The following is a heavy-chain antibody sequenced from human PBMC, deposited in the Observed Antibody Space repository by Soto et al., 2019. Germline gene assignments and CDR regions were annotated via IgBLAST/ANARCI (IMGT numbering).Heavy chain of an antibody. CDR2: IGTAGDT. CDR3: ASVPLMTTVTGGGWAYFDL. Sequence: EVQLVESGGGLVQPGGSLRLSCAASGFTFSSYDMHWVRQATGKGLEWVSAIGTAGDTYYPGFVKGRFTVSRENAKNSLYLQMNSVRAGYTAVYCCASVPLMTTVTGGGWAYFDLWGRGTLVTVSS. D-gene: IGHD4-17*01. J-gene: IGHJ2*01. V-gene: IGHV3-13*01. CDR1: GFTFSSYD.